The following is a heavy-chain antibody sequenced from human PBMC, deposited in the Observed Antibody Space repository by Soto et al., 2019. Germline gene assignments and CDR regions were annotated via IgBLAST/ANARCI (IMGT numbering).Heavy chain of an antibody. CDR3: ARHMIYSYGYRFHWFDP. D-gene: IGHD5-18*01. CDR1: GGSISSSSYY. Sequence: QLQLQESGPGLVKPSETLSLTCTVSGGSISSSSYYWGWIRQPPGKGLEWIGSIYYSGSTYYNPSLKSRVTISVDTSKNQFSLKLSSVTTADTAVYYCARHMIYSYGYRFHWFDPWGQGTLVTVSS. CDR2: IYYSGST. J-gene: IGHJ5*02. V-gene: IGHV4-39*01.